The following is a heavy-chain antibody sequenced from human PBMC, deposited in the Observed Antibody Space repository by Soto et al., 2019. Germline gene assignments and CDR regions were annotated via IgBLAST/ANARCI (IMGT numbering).Heavy chain of an antibody. CDR1: GFTFSDYY. J-gene: IGHJ6*02. CDR3: ARRTYYYGMAV. CDR2: IGTYSTYT. Sequence: QAQLVESGGGLVKPGGSLRLSCAASGFTFSDYYITWLRQAPGRGLEWVSYIGTYSTYTDFADSVKGRFTISRDNAKNSVYLQMTSVRADDTAVYYCARRTYYYGMAVWGQGTTVTVSS. V-gene: IGHV3-11*05.